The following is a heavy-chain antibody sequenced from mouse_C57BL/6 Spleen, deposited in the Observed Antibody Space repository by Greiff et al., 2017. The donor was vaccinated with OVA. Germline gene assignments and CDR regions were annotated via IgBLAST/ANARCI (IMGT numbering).Heavy chain of an antibody. CDR2: IRSKSSNYAT. V-gene: IGHV10-3*01. Sequence: DVNLEVSGGGLVQPKGSLKLSCAASGFTFNTYAMHWVRQAPGQGLEWVARIRSKSSNYATYYADSVKDRFTISRDDSQSMLYLQMNNLKTEDTAMYYCVISLTGDYAMDYWGQGTSVTVSS. D-gene: IGHD4-1*01. J-gene: IGHJ4*01. CDR1: GFTFNTYA. CDR3: VISLTGDYAMDY.